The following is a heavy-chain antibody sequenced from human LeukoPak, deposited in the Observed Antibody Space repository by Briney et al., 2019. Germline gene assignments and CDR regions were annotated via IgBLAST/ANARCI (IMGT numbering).Heavy chain of an antibody. CDR1: GFTFTNYP. V-gene: IGHV3-30*04. J-gene: IGHJ4*02. CDR3: VTRGYDILTGYPTSDY. D-gene: IGHD3-9*01. Sequence: PGGSLRLSCAASGFTFTNYPMHWVRQAPGKGLEWVAVISYDGRNKYYADSVKGRFTISRDNSKNTLYLQMNSLRAEDTAVYYCVTRGYDILTGYPTSDYWGQGTLVTVSS. CDR2: ISYDGRNK.